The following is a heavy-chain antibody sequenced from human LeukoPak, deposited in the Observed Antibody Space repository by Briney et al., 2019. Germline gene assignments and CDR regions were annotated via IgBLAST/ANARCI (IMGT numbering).Heavy chain of an antibody. V-gene: IGHV3-7*01. J-gene: IGHJ4*02. CDR1: GFTFSSYG. CDR3: ARDERYYDFWSGYYPYYFDY. Sequence: GRSLRLSCAASGFTFSSYGMHWVRQAPGKGLEWVANIKQDGSEKYYVDSVKGRFTISRDNAKNSLYLQMNSLRAEDTAVYYCARDERYYDFWSGYYPYYFDYWGQGTLVTVSS. D-gene: IGHD3-3*01. CDR2: IKQDGSEK.